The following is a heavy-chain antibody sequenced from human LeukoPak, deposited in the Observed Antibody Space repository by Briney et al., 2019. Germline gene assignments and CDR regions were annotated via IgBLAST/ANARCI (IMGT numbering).Heavy chain of an antibody. CDR2: IYYSGTT. Sequence: SETLSLTCTVPGGSISSFYWNWIRLPPGQGLELMGYIYYSGTTNYNPSLKRRVTISVDSSKNQFSLKLSSVPPADTAMYYCARGRKYTNGYRVTELGSGYFDYWGQGILVTASS. CDR1: GGSISSFY. J-gene: IGHJ4*02. D-gene: IGHD5-18*01. CDR3: ARGRKYTNGYRVTELGSGYFDY. V-gene: IGHV4-59*01.